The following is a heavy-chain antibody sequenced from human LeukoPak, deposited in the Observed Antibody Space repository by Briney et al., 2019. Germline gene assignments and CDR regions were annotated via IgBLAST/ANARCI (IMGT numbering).Heavy chain of an antibody. Sequence: GGSLRLSCAASGFTFSSYAMHWVRQAPGKGLEWVAVISYDGSNKYYADSVKGRFTVSRDNSKNTLYLQMNSLRADDTAVYYCARERKITIFGVACDYWGQGTLVTVSS. D-gene: IGHD3-3*01. CDR3: ARERKITIFGVACDY. CDR2: ISYDGSNK. CDR1: GFTFSSYA. J-gene: IGHJ4*02. V-gene: IGHV3-30*04.